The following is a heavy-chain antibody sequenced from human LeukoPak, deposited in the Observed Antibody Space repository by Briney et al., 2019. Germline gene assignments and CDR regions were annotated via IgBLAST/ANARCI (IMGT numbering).Heavy chain of an antibody. D-gene: IGHD3-16*01. CDR3: ARDGGSVRRGFDP. J-gene: IGHJ5*02. CDR1: GGSISSGSYY. Sequence: SETLSLTCTVSGGSISSGSYYWSWIRQPAGKGLEWIGRIYTSGSTNYNPSLKSRVTISVDTSKNQFSLKLSSVTAADTAVYYCARDGGSVRRGFDPWGQGTLVTVSS. V-gene: IGHV4-61*02. CDR2: IYTSGST.